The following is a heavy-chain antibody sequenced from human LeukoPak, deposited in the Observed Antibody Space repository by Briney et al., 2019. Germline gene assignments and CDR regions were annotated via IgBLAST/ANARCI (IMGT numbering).Heavy chain of an antibody. D-gene: IGHD2/OR15-2a*01. V-gene: IGHV1-24*01. J-gene: IGHJ6*03. CDR3: ATVPLLLGYYYMDV. Sequence: ASVKVSCKVSGYTLTELSMHWVRQAPGKGLEWMGGFDPEDGETIYAQKFQARVTMTEDTSTDTAYMELSSLRSEDTAVYYCATVPLLLGYYYMDVWGKGTTVTVSS. CDR2: FDPEDGET. CDR1: GYTLTELS.